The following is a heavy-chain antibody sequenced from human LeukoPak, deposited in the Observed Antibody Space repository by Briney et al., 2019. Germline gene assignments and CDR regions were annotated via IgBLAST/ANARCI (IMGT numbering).Heavy chain of an antibody. D-gene: IGHD6-19*01. CDR1: GFTFSSYS. J-gene: IGHJ4*02. CDR3: ARDPSQYSSGWYGYYFGY. V-gene: IGHV3-21*01. CDR2: ISSSSSYI. Sequence: GGSLRLSCAASGFTFSSYSMNWVRQAPGKGLEWVSSISSSSSYIYYADSVKGRFTISRDNAKNSLYLQMNSLRAEDTAVYYCARDPSQYSSGWYGYYFGYWGQGTLVTVSS.